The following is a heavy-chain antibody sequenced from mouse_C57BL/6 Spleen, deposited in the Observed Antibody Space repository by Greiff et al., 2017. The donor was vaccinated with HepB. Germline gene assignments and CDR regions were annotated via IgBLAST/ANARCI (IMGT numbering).Heavy chain of an antibody. CDR1: GYAFTNYL. CDR2: INPGSGGT. D-gene: IGHD4-1*01. V-gene: IGHV1-54*01. Sequence: VQGVESGAELVRPGTSVKVSCKASGYAFTNYLIEWVKQRPGQGLEWIGVINPGSGGTNYNEKFKGKATLTADKSSSTAYMQLSSLTSEDSAVYFCARYWDEYFDVWGTGTTVTVSS. CDR3: ARYWDEYFDV. J-gene: IGHJ1*03.